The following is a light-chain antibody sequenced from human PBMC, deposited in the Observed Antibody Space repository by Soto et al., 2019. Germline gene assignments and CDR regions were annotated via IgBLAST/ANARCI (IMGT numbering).Light chain of an antibody. J-gene: IGKJ1*01. Sequence: DIVMTQTPLSSPVTLGQPASISCRSSQNLVGSDGNSYLSWLQQRPGQPPRLLIYKVSHRFSGVPDRFSGSGAGTDFTLKISRVEADDVGVYYCMQTSQFPRTFGQGTMVEIK. V-gene: IGKV2-24*01. CDR3: MQTSQFPRT. CDR2: KVS. CDR1: QNLVGSDGNSY.